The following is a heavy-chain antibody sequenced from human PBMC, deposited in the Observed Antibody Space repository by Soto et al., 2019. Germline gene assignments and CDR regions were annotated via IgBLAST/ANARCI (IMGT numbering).Heavy chain of an antibody. D-gene: IGHD1-7*01. CDR3: ARDELRYYYYYMDV. CDR2: INHSGST. V-gene: IGHV4-34*01. Sequence: SETLSLTCAVYGGSFSGYYWSWIRQPPGKGLEWIGEINHSGSTNYNPSLKSRVTISVDTSKNQFSLKLSSVTAADTAVYYCARDELRYYYYYMDVWGKGTMVTVSS. CDR1: GGSFSGYY. J-gene: IGHJ6*03.